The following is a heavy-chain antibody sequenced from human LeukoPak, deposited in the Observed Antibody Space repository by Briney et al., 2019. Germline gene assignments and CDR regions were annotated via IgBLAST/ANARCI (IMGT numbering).Heavy chain of an antibody. CDR3: VRGIARRGYFDY. D-gene: IGHD3-10*01. Sequence: GGSLRLSCAASGFTFSTYDIHWVRQTTGRGLEWVSAIGTAGDTYYVDSVKGRFTISRENAKNSLYLQMNSLRAGDTAVYYCVRGIARRGYFDYWGLGALVTVSS. CDR1: GFTFSTYD. V-gene: IGHV3-13*01. CDR2: IGTAGDT. J-gene: IGHJ4*02.